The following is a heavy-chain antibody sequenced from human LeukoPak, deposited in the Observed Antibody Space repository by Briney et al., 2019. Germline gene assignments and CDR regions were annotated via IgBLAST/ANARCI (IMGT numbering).Heavy chain of an antibody. CDR2: ISGSNGNT. J-gene: IGHJ4*02. Sequence: ASVKVSCKASSYTFTRYGISWVRQAPGQGLEWMGWISGSNGNTNYAQKFQGRVSMTADTSTSTAYMELRSLRSDDTAVYYCATDYYYDSGGSYYTVDYWGQGTLVTVSS. CDR3: ATDYYYDSGGSYYTVDY. V-gene: IGHV1-18*01. CDR1: SYTFTRYG. D-gene: IGHD3-22*01.